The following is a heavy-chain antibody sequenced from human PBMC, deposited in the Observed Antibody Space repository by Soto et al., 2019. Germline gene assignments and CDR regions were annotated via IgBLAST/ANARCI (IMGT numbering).Heavy chain of an antibody. D-gene: IGHD3-9*01. Sequence: GESLKISCYGSAYSFTNYWIGWVRQMPGKGLEWMGIIYPGDSDNRYSPSFQGQVTISADKSINTAYLQWSSLRASDTAIYYCARRDSDNLDYWGQGTLVTVSS. J-gene: IGHJ4*02. V-gene: IGHV5-51*01. CDR3: ARRDSDNLDY. CDR1: AYSFTNYW. CDR2: IYPGDSDN.